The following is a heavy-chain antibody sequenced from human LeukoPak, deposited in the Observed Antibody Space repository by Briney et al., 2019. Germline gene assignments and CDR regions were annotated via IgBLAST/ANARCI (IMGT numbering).Heavy chain of an antibody. V-gene: IGHV3-23*01. Sequence: GGSLRLSCAASGFTFSSYGMTWLRQTPAKGLEWVSAISGSGETTYYSDSVKGRFTISRDNSKDTLFLQMNSLRVEDAAMYYCAKTHGYFDQWGQGTLVAVSS. J-gene: IGHJ4*02. D-gene: IGHD3-22*01. CDR3: AKTHGYFDQ. CDR1: GFTFSSYG. CDR2: ISGSGETT.